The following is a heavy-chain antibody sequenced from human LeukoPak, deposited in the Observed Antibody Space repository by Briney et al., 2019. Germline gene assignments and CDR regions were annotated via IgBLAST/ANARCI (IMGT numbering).Heavy chain of an antibody. Sequence: GGSLRLFCAASGFTFSSYGMHWVRQAPGKGLEGVAFIRYDGSNKYYADSVKGRFTISRDNAKNSLYLQMNSLRAEDTAVYYCARAEYYYGSGSYPSWGQGTLVTVSS. CDR2: IRYDGSNK. CDR1: GFTFSSYG. D-gene: IGHD3-10*01. CDR3: ARAEYYYGSGSYPS. J-gene: IGHJ5*02. V-gene: IGHV3-30*02.